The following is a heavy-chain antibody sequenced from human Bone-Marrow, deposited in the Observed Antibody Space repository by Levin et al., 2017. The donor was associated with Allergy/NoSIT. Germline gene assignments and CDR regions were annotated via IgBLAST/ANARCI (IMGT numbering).Heavy chain of an antibody. CDR1: GFTFDRCA. J-gene: IGHJ4*02. Sequence: GGSLRLSCAASGFTFDRCAMHWVRQAPGKGLEWVSGINWNSVNINYADSVKGRFTISRDNAKSSMYLQMKRLRPEDTAFYYCAKHREGYYFDYWGQGTLFTVSS. CDR2: INWNSVNI. CDR3: AKHREGYYFDY. V-gene: IGHV3-9*01. D-gene: IGHD1-26*01.